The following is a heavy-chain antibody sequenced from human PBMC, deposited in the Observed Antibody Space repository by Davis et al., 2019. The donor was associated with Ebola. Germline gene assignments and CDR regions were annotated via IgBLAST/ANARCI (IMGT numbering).Heavy chain of an antibody. J-gene: IGHJ5*02. CDR1: GYTFTSYG. CDR2: ISAYNGNT. V-gene: IGHV1-18*01. D-gene: IGHD5-18*01. Sequence: ASVKVSCKASGYTFTSYGISWVRQAPGQGLEWMGWISAYNGNTNYAQKLQGRVTMTTDTSTSTAYMELSSLRSEDTAVYYCARERIRGYSFIDPWGQGTLVTVSS. CDR3: ARERIRGYSFIDP.